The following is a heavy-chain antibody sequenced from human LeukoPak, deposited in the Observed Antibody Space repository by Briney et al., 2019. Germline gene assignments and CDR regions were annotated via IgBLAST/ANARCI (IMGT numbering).Heavy chain of an antibody. J-gene: IGHJ3*02. CDR3: ATAPVRGVPGGDAFDI. Sequence: SETLSLTCTVSGGSISSSDYYWNWIRQHPGKGLEWIGYIYYSGSTYYNPSLKSRVTISVDTSKNQFPLKMNSVTAADTAVYYCATAPVRGVPGGDAFDIWGQGTVVSVSS. CDR2: IYYSGST. D-gene: IGHD3-10*01. V-gene: IGHV4-31*03. CDR1: GGSISSSDYY.